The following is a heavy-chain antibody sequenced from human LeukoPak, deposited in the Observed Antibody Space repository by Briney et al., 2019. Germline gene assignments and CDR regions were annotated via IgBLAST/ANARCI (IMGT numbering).Heavy chain of an antibody. CDR2: ISSDGSII. D-gene: IGHD3-16*01. J-gene: IGHJ4*02. V-gene: IGHV3-74*01. Sequence: PGGSLRLSCAASGFSFSSYWMHWVRQAPGKGLVWVSRISSDGSIINYADSVKGRFTVSRDNAKNSLYLQINSLSAEDTAVYSCARDRHGGAFDYWGQGTLVTVSS. CDR3: ARDRHGGAFDY. CDR1: GFSFSSYW.